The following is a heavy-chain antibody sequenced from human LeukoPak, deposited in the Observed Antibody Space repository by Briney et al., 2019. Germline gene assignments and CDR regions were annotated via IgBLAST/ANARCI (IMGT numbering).Heavy chain of an antibody. CDR3: ARVTVCSGGSCYSND. Sequence: GGSLRLSCAASGFTFSSYSMNWVRQAPGKGLEWVSSISSSSSYIYYADSVKGRFTISRDNAKNSLYLQMNSLRAEDTAVYYCARVTVCSGGSCYSNDWGQGTLVTVSS. V-gene: IGHV3-21*01. CDR2: ISSSSSYI. J-gene: IGHJ4*02. D-gene: IGHD2-15*01. CDR1: GFTFSSYS.